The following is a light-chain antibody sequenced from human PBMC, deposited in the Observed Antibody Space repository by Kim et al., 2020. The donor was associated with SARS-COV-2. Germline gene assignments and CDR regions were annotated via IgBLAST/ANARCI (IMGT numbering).Light chain of an antibody. V-gene: IGKV2-28*01. Sequence: DIVMTQSPLSLPVTPGEPASISCRSSQSLLHSNGYNYLDWYLQKPGQSPQLLIYLGSNRASGVPDRFSGSGSGTDFTLKISSVEAEDVGVYYCMQALQTPPYTFGQGTKLEI. J-gene: IGKJ2*01. CDR2: LGS. CDR1: QSLLHSNGYNY. CDR3: MQALQTPPYT.